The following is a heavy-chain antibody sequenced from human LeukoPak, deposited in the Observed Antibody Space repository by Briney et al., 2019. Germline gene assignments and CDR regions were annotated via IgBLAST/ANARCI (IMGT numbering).Heavy chain of an antibody. CDR3: ATTSTIFGVYYGMDV. D-gene: IGHD3-3*01. CDR1: GVTFSSYW. J-gene: IGHJ6*02. CDR2: INSDGSST. V-gene: IGHV3-74*01. Sequence: GGSLRLSCAASGVTFSSYWMHWVRQAPGKGRVWVSRINSDGSSTSYADSVKGRFTISRDNAKNTLYLQMNSLRAEDTAVYYCATTSTIFGVYYGMDVWGQGTTVTVSS.